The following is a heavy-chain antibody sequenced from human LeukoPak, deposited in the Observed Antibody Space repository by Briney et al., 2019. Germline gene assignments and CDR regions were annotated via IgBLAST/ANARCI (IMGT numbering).Heavy chain of an antibody. V-gene: IGHV1-24*01. D-gene: IGHD4-23*01. J-gene: IGHJ4*02. CDR3: ATLLPNDNSPKRNPPDY. CDR1: GYTLTELS. Sequence: ASVKVSCKVSGYTLTELSMNWVRQAPGTGLEWMGGFDPEDGETIYAQKFQGRVTMTEDTSTDTAYMELSSLRSEDTAVYYCATLLPNDNSPKRNPPDYWGQGTLVTVSS. CDR2: FDPEDGET.